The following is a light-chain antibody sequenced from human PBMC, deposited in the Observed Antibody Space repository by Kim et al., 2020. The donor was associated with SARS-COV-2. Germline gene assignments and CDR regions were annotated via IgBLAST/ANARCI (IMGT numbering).Light chain of an antibody. J-gene: IGLJ2*01. Sequence: GQSVTTSCTGTSIDVVSYTRVSWYQQPPGTAPKLMIYEVSNRPSGVPDRFSGSKSGNTASLTISGLQAEDEADYYCSSYTSSSTLVFGGGTQLTVL. CDR1: SIDVVSYTR. CDR2: EVS. CDR3: SSYTSSSTLV. V-gene: IGLV2-18*02.